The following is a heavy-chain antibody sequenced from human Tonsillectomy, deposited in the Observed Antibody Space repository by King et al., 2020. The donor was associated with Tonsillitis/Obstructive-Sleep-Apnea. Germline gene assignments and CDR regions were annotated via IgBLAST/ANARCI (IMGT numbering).Heavy chain of an antibody. CDR3: ARRGGYDFWSDY. J-gene: IGHJ4*02. V-gene: IGHV5-51*01. CDR1: GYSFTSYW. CDR2: IYPGDSDT. Sequence: VQLVESGAEVKKPGESLKISCKGSGYSFTSYWIGWVRRMPGKGLEWMGIIYPGDSDTRYSPFFQGQVTISADKSISTAYLQWSSLKASDTMYYCARRGGYDFWSDYWGQGTLVTVSS. D-gene: IGHD3-3*01.